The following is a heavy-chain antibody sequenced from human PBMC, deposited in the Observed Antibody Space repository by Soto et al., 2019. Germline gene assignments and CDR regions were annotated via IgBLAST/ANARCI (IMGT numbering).Heavy chain of an antibody. CDR3: AVAPRENYYDSSGYNLWPTFGWFDP. CDR1: GGSISSYY. V-gene: IGHV4-59*01. J-gene: IGHJ5*02. D-gene: IGHD3-22*01. Sequence: KPSETLSLTCTVSGGSISSYYWSWIRQPPGKGLEWIGYIYYSGSTNYNPSLKSRVTISVDTSKNQFSLRLSSVTAADTAVYYCAVAPRENYYDSSGYNLWPTFGWFDPWGQGTLVTVSS. CDR2: IYYSGST.